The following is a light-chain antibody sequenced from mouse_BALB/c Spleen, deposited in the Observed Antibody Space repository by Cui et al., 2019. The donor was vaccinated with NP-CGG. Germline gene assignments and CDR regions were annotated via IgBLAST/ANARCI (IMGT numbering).Light chain of an antibody. J-gene: IGLJ1*01. CDR2: GTN. CDR1: TGTVTTYNY. V-gene: IGLV1*01. Sequence: QAVVTQESALTTSHGETVTLTCRSSTGTVTTYNYANGVQEKPDHLFTGLIGGTNNRAPGVPARFSGSLIGDKAALTITGAQTEDEAIYFCALWYSNHWVFGGGTKLTVL. CDR3: ALWYSNHWV.